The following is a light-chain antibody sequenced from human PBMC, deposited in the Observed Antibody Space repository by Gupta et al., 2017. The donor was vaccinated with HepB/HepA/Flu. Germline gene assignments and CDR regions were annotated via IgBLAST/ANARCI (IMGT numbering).Light chain of an antibody. CDR2: AAS. V-gene: IGKV1-8*01. CDR1: QGISSY. Sequence: AIRMTQSPSSFSASTGDRVTITCRASQGISSYLAWYQQKPGKAPKLLIYAASTLQSGVPSRFSGSGSGTDFTLPISCLQSEDFATYYCQQYYSYPPVTFGGGTKVEIK. J-gene: IGKJ4*01. CDR3: QQYYSYPPVT.